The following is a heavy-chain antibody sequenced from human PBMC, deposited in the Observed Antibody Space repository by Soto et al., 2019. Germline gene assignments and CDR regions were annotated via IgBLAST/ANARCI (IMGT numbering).Heavy chain of an antibody. Sequence: ASVKVSCKASGYTFTSYGISWVRQAPGQGLEWMGWISAYNGNTNYAQKHQGRVTMTTDTSTSTAYMELRILRFDDTAVYYCARELGYCSSTSCYDFDYWGQGTLVTVSS. CDR1: GYTFTSYG. J-gene: IGHJ4*02. D-gene: IGHD2-2*01. CDR2: ISAYNGNT. CDR3: ARELGYCSSTSCYDFDY. V-gene: IGHV1-18*01.